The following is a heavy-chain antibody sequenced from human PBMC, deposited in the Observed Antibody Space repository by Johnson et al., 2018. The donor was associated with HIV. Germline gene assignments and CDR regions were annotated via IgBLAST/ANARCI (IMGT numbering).Heavy chain of an antibody. J-gene: IGHJ3*02. CDR3: ARDGRKVTYYYDSSGYDDAFDI. D-gene: IGHD3-22*01. V-gene: IGHV3-7*01. CDR1: GFTFSGYW. Sequence: VQLVESGGGLVRPGESLRLSCVASGFTFSGYWMTWVRQAPGKGLEWVANIKQGGSEKYYVDSVKGRFTISRDNAKKSLYLQMNSLRAEDTAVYYCARDGRKVTYYYDSSGYDDAFDIWCQGTMVTVSS. CDR2: IKQGGSEK.